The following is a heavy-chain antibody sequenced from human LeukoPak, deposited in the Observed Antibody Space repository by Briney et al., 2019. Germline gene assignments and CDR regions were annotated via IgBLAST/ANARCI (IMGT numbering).Heavy chain of an antibody. Sequence: SGTLSLTCAVSGGSVSSSNWWSWVRQPSGKGLEWIGEISYSGSTNYNPSLKSRVTVSVDKSKNQLSLELSSVTAADTAVYYCARGGSWYLSFWGQGTLVTVSS. V-gene: IGHV4-4*02. J-gene: IGHJ4*02. CDR3: ARGGSWYLSF. CDR2: ISYSGST. D-gene: IGHD6-13*01. CDR1: GGSVSSSNW.